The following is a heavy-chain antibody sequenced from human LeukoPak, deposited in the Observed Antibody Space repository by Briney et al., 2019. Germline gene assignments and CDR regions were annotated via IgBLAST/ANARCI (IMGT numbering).Heavy chain of an antibody. CDR2: IYYSGST. D-gene: IGHD1-14*01. CDR3: ARAPRGTGYNNWFDP. V-gene: IGHV4-39*01. CDR1: GGSISSSSYY. Sequence: PSETLSLTCTVSGGSISSSSYYWGWIRQPPGKGLEWIGSIYYSGSTYYNPSLKSRVTISVDTSKNQFSLKLSSVTAADTAVYYCARAPRGTGYNNWFDPWGQGTLVTVSS. J-gene: IGHJ5*02.